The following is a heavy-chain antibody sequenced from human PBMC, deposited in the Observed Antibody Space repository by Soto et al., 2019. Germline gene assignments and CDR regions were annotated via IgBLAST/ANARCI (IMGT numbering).Heavy chain of an antibody. J-gene: IGHJ3*02. CDR2: ISSSSYI. Sequence: GGSLRLSCAASGFTFSSYSMNWVRQAPGKGLEWVSSISSSSYIYYANSVKGRSTISKDNAKNSLYLQMNTLSAEDTAVYYCITIVGVVHPDAFDIWGQGTMVTVSS. D-gene: IGHD3-3*01. CDR1: GFTFSSYS. V-gene: IGHV3-21*01. CDR3: ITIVGVVHPDAFDI.